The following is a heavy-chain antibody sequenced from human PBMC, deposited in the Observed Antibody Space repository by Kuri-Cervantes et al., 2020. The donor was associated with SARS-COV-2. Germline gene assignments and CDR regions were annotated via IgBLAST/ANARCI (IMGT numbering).Heavy chain of an antibody. V-gene: IGHV1-18*04. Sequence: ASVKVSCKASGYTFTSYGISWVRQAPGQGLEWMGWISAYNGNTNYAQKLQGRVTMTTDTSTSTAYMELRSLRSEDTAVYYCARDSYCSSTSCYIHYYGMDVWGQGTTVTVSS. CDR3: ARDSYCSSTSCYIHYYGMDV. CDR1: GYTFTSYG. D-gene: IGHD2-2*02. J-gene: IGHJ6*02. CDR2: ISAYNGNT.